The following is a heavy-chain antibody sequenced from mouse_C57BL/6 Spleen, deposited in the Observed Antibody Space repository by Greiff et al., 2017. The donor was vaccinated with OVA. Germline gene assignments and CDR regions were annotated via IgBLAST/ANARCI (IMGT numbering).Heavy chain of an antibody. CDR2: INYDGSST. V-gene: IGHV5-16*01. CDR1: GFTFSDYY. D-gene: IGHD4-1*02. Sequence: EVQLVESEGGLVQPGSSMKLSCTASGFTFSDYYMAWVRQVPEKGLEWVANINYDGSSTYYLDSLKSRFIISRDNAKNILYLQMSSLKSEDTATYYCARGSNWDYYFDYWGQGTTLTVSS. CDR3: ARGSNWDYYFDY. J-gene: IGHJ2*01.